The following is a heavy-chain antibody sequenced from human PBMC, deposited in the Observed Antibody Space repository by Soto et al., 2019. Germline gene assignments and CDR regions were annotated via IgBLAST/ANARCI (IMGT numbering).Heavy chain of an antibody. V-gene: IGHV1-46*01. CDR2: INPSGGST. CDR3: ARTRIAARPYDAFDI. CDR1: GYSFTSYY. Sequence: ASVKVSFKASGYSFTSYYMHWVRQAPGQGLEWMGIINPSGGSTSYAQKFRGRVTMTRDTSTSTVYMELSSLRSEDTAVYYCARTRIAARPYDAFDIWGQGTMVTVSS. J-gene: IGHJ3*02. D-gene: IGHD6-6*01.